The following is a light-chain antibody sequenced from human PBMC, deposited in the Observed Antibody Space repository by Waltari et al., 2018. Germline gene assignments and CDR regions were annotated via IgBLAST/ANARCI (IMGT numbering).Light chain of an antibody. CDR3: QQFDNVRVT. CDR2: DAS. V-gene: IGKV1-33*01. CDR1: QDIRNF. J-gene: IGKJ3*01. Sequence: DIQMTQSPSSLSASIGDRVTITCQASQDIRNFLNWYKQKPGKAPKLLIYDASSLQTGVSSRFSGSGSGTDFTFTINSLQPEDIATYYCQQFDNVRVTFGPGTKVEI.